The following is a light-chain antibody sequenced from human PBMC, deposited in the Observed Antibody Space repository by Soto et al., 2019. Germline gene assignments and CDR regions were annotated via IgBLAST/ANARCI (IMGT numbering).Light chain of an antibody. CDR1: QGISSY. CDR3: QHYNSYSEA. CDR2: KAS. V-gene: IGKV1-5*03. J-gene: IGKJ1*01. Sequence: DIQMTQSASSVSASVGDRFTIACRASQGISSYLNWYQQKPGKAPKLLIYKASTLKSGVPSRFSGSGSGTEFTLTISSLQPDDFATYYCQHYNSYSEAFGQGTKVDIK.